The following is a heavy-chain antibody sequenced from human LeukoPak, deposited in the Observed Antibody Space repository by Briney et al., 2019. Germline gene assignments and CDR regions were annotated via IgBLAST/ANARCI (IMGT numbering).Heavy chain of an antibody. CDR1: GGTFSSYA. CDR2: IIPIFGTA. CDR3: ARDGSGPILTGCDNWFDP. Sequence: GASVKVSCKASGGTFSSYAISWVRQAPGQGLEWMGGIIPIFGTANYAQKFQGRVTITADKSTSTAYMELSRLRSEDTAVYYCARDGSGPILTGCDNWFDPWGQGTLVTVSS. D-gene: IGHD3-9*01. J-gene: IGHJ5*02. V-gene: IGHV1-69*06.